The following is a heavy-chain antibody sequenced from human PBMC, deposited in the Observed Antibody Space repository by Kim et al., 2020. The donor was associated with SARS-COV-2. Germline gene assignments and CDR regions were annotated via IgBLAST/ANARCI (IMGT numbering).Heavy chain of an antibody. Sequence: GGSLRLSCAASTFIFRSNLMTWVRQAPGKGLEWVANIQRDVSQKSYMDSVKGRFTISRDIAKTSLSLQMDSLRVEDTAIYYCAIIDNGVDVWGQGTTVIVSS. CDR3: AIIDNGVDV. J-gene: IGHJ6*02. CDR1: TFIFRSNL. V-gene: IGHV3-7*03. CDR2: IQRDVSQK. D-gene: IGHD1-26*01.